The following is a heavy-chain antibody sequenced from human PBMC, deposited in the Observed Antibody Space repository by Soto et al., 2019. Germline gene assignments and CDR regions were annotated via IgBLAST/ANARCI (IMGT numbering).Heavy chain of an antibody. CDR3: AKDYFLGNRPGFGLAFDAFDI. V-gene: IGHV3-23*01. CDR1: GFTFSSYA. CDR2: ISGSGGST. J-gene: IGHJ3*02. Sequence: GGSLRLSCAASGFTFSSYAMSWVRQAPGKGLEWVSAISGSGGSTYYADSVKGRFTISRDNSKNTLYLQMNSLRAEDTAVYYCAKDYFLGNRPGFGLAFDAFDIWGQGTMVTVSS. D-gene: IGHD3-10*01.